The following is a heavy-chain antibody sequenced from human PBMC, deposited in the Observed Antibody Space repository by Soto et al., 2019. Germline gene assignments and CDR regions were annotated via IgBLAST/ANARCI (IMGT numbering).Heavy chain of an antibody. J-gene: IGHJ4*02. Sequence: GGSLRLSCAASGFTFSSYAMHWVRQAPGKGLEWVSSIGSGGGSTFYADSVKGRFTISRDSSKNTLSLQMNSLRAEDTAVYYCVRGGAARPDYWGQGTLVTVSS. CDR2: IGSGGGST. CDR1: GFTFSSYA. V-gene: IGHV3-23*01. CDR3: VRGGAARPDY. D-gene: IGHD3-10*01.